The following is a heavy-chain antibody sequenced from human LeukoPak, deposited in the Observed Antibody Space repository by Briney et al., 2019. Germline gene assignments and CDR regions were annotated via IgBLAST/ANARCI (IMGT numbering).Heavy chain of an antibody. J-gene: IGHJ4*02. CDR2: ISWNSGSI. CDR3: AKDTRQYSTSGEFDY. Sequence: GGSLRLSRAASGFTSDNYAMHWVRPAPGKGLEWVLGISWNSGSIGYADSVKGRFTISRDNAKNSLYLQMNSLRAEDMALYYCAKDTRQYSTSGEFDYWGQGTLVTVSS. CDR1: GFTSDNYA. D-gene: IGHD6-6*01. V-gene: IGHV3-9*02.